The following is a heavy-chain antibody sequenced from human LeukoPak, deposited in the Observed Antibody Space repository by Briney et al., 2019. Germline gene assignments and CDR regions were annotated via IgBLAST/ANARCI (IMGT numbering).Heavy chain of an antibody. D-gene: IGHD3-16*02. CDR3: VTGGTYHMF. CDR2: IQQDGTGK. J-gene: IGHJ4*02. V-gene: IGHV3-7*05. Sequence: QPRGSLRLSCAASGFTFSNYWMSWVRQPPGKGLEWVANIQQDGTGKYYVDSVKGRFTISRDNAKNSLSLQMNSLRAEDTAVYYCVTGGTYHMFWGQGTLVTVSS. CDR1: GFTFSNYW.